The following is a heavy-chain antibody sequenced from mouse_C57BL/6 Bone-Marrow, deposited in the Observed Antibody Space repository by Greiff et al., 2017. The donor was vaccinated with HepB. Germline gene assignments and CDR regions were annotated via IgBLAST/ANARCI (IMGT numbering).Heavy chain of an antibody. D-gene: IGHD1-1*01. CDR2: IYPGDGDT. J-gene: IGHJ1*03. CDR1: GYAFSSYW. V-gene: IGHV1-80*01. CDR3: ASTIITTVVRYFDV. Sequence: VKLQESGAELVKPGASVKISCKASGYAFSSYWMNWVKQRPGKGLEWIGQIYPGDGDTNYNGKFKGKATLTADKSSSTAYMQLSSLTSKDSAVYFCASTIITTVVRYFDVWGTGTTVTVSS.